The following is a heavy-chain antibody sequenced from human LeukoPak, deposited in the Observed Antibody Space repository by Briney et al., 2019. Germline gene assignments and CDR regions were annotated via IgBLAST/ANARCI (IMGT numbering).Heavy chain of an antibody. J-gene: IGHJ4*02. V-gene: IGHV3-23*01. CDR3: ASGSSRWYYFDY. CDR2: ISGSGGST. CDR1: GFTFSSYA. Sequence: PGGSLRLSCAASGFTFSSYAMSWVRQAPGKGLEWVSAISGSGGSTYYADSVKGRFTSSRDNSKHTLYLQVNSLRAEDTAVYYCASGSSRWYYFDYWGQGTLVTVSS. D-gene: IGHD6-13*01.